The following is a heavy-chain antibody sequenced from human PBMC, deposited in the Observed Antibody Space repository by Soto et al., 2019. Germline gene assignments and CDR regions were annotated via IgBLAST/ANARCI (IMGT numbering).Heavy chain of an antibody. CDR2: IYYSGST. CDR1: GGSISSYY. Sequence: SETLSLTCTVSGGSISSYYWSWIRQPPGKGLEWIGYIYYSGSTNYNPSLKSRVTISVDTSKNQFSLKLSSVTAADTAVYYCARGENYYDSRDIKYYFDYWGQGTLVTVSS. V-gene: IGHV4-59*01. CDR3: ARGENYYDSRDIKYYFDY. J-gene: IGHJ4*02. D-gene: IGHD3-22*01.